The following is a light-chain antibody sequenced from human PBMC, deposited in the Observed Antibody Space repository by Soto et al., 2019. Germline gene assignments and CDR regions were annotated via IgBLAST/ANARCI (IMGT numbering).Light chain of an antibody. CDR1: QSVSSY. V-gene: IGKV3-15*01. Sequence: EIVLTQSPATLSLSPGERATLSCRASQSVSSYLAWYQQKPGQAPRLLIYDASTRATGIPDRFSGGGSGTEFTLTISSLQSEDFVVYYGQQYNSWPPITFGQGTRLEIK. J-gene: IGKJ5*01. CDR3: QQYNSWPPIT. CDR2: DAS.